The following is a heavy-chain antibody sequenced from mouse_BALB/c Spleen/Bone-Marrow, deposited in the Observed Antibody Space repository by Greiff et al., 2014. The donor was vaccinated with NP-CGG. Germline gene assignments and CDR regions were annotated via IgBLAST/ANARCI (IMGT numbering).Heavy chain of an antibody. Sequence: DLVKPGASVKLSCKASGYNFNSSWINWIKQRPGQGLEWIGSIAPGSGSTYYNEMFKGKATLTVDTSSSTAYIQLSSLSSEDSAVYVCARESYYYENYAIDYWGQGTSVTVSS. D-gene: IGHD1-1*01. J-gene: IGHJ4*01. CDR1: GYNFNSSW. CDR3: ARESYYYENYAIDY. V-gene: IGHV1S41*01. CDR2: IAPGSGST.